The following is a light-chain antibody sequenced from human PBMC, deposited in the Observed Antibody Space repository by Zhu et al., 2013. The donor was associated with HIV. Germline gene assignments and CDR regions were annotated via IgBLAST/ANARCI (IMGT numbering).Light chain of an antibody. J-gene: IGKJ3*01. CDR1: HVISTW. CDR2: DAS. CDR3: QQYDTLPFT. V-gene: IGKV1-5*01. Sequence: DIQMTQSPSTLSASVGDRVTITCRTSHVISTWLAWYQQKPGTAPKLLISDASSLDSGVPSRFSGSGSGTDFTFTISSLQPEDIATYYCQQYDTLPFTFGPGTKVGYQ.